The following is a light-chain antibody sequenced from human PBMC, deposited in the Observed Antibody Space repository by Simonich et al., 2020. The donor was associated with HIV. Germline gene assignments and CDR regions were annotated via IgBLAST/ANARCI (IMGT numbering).Light chain of an antibody. CDR3: QQRRNWPPIT. CDR2: DAS. V-gene: IGKV3-11*01. Sequence: EVVLTQSPATLSLSPGERATLSCRASQSVSVYLAWYQQRPGQAPRLLIYDASNRATGVPARFSGSVSGTDFTLTISSLEPEDFAVYYCQQRRNWPPITFGQGTRLEIK. J-gene: IGKJ5*01. CDR1: QSVSVY.